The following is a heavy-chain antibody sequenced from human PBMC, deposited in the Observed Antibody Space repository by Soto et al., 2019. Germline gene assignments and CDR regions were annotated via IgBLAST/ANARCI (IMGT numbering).Heavy chain of an antibody. CDR1: GFTFSDYY. V-gene: IGHV3-11*01. J-gene: IGHJ5*02. CDR3: AGDVGYSGNWFDP. D-gene: IGHD6-13*01. CDR2: ITSVGTTM. Sequence: QVQLVESGGGLVKPGESLRLSCAASGFTFSDYYMNWIRQAPGKGLEWVSYITSVGTTMYYADSVKGRFTVSRDNAKNSLYLQMNSLTAEDTAVYYCAGDVGYSGNWFDPWGQGTLVTVSS.